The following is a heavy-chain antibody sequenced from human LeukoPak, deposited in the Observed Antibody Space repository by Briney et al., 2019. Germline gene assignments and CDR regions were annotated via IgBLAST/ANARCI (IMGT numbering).Heavy chain of an antibody. V-gene: IGHV3-30*02. D-gene: IGHD2-8*01. J-gene: IGHJ6*03. CDR1: RFTFSSYG. CDR3: AKDRCSNGVGCYYYYMDV. CDR2: IQYDGSNE. Sequence: GGSLRLSCAASRFTFSSYGMHWVRQAPGKGLEGVAYIQYDGSNEQYADSVKGRFSIPRDSSKNILYLQMNSLRDEDTAVYYCAKDRCSNGVGCYYYYMDVWGKGTTVTISS.